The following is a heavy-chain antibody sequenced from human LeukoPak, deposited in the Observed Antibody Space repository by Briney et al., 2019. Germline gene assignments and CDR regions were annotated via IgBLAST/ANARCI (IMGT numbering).Heavy chain of an antibody. CDR2: IYYSGST. V-gene: IGHV4-59*01. Sequence: SETLSLTCTVSGGSISSYYWSWIRQPPGKGLEWIGYIYYSGSTNYNPSLKSRVTISVDTSKNQFSLKLSSVTAADTAVYYCARDLESGGAFDYWDQGTLVTVSS. J-gene: IGHJ4*02. CDR1: GGSISSYY. CDR3: ARDLESGGAFDY. D-gene: IGHD3-10*01.